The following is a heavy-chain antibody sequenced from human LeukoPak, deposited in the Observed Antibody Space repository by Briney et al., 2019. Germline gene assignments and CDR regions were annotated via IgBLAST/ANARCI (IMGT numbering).Heavy chain of an antibody. CDR3: AKDRRDILTGYSTPYYFDY. CDR1: EFSVGSNY. V-gene: IGHV3-66*01. D-gene: IGHD3-9*01. CDR2: IYSGGST. Sequence: AGGSLRLSCAASEFSVGSNYMTWVRQAPGKGLEWVSLIYSGGSTYYADSVKGRFTISRDNSKNTLYLQMNSLRAEDTAVYYCAKDRRDILTGYSTPYYFDYWGQGTLVTVSS. J-gene: IGHJ4*02.